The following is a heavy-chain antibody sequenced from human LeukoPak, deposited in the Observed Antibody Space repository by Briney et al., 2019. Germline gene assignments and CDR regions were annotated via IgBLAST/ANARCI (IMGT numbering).Heavy chain of an antibody. J-gene: IGHJ4*02. V-gene: IGHV4-39*07. CDR2: IYYSGST. D-gene: IGHD4-17*01. CDR1: GASISNSSYY. Sequence: PWETLSLTCTVSGASISNSSYYGGRMRQPAGKGVEWIGTIYYSGSTYYTPSLKSRVTRSVDTSNIQFSLKLTSVTAADTAVYYCARVPTLTFFYYWGQVTLVTVSS. CDR3: ARVPTLTFFYY.